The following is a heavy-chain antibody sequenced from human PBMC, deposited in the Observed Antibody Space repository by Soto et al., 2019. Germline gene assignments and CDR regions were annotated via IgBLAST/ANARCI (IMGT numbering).Heavy chain of an antibody. CDR2: IIPIFGTA. V-gene: IGHV1-69*13. CDR3: ARDRVVAANNWFDP. J-gene: IGHJ5*02. CDR1: GCTFSSYA. Sequence: ASVKVSCKASGCTFSSYAISWVRQAPGQGLEWMGGIIPIFGTANYAQKFQGRVTITADESTSTAYMELSSLRSEDTAVYYCARDRVVAANNWFDPWGQGTLVTVSS. D-gene: IGHD2-15*01.